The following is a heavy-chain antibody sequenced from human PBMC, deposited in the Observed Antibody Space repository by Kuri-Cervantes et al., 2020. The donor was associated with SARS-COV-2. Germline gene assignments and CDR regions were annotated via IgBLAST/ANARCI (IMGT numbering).Heavy chain of an antibody. J-gene: IGHJ4*02. CDR2: ISSSSSYI. CDR3: ARDGDSYIPVLDY. D-gene: IGHD2-21*02. Sequence: GGSLRLSCAASGFTFSSYSMNWVRQAPGKGLEWVSSISSSSSYIYYADSVKGRFTISRDNAKNSLYLQMNGLRAEDTAVYYCARDGDSYIPVLDYWGQGTLVTVSS. V-gene: IGHV3-21*01. CDR1: GFTFSSYS.